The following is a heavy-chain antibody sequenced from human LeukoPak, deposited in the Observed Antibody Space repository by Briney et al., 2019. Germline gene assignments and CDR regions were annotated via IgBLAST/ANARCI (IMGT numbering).Heavy chain of an antibody. CDR3: ASSMTTVAFDI. CDR1: GFTFSSYG. J-gene: IGHJ3*02. Sequence: GGTLRLSCAASGFTFSSYGMHWVRQAPGNGLEWVAVIWYDGSNKYYADSVKGRFTISRDNSKNTLYLQMNSLRAEDTAVYYCASSMTTVAFDIWGQGTMVTVSS. CDR2: IWYDGSNK. D-gene: IGHD4-17*01. V-gene: IGHV3-33*01.